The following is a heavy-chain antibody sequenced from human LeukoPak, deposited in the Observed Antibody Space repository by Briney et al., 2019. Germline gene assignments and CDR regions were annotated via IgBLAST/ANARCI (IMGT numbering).Heavy chain of an antibody. CDR2: INPNSGGT. D-gene: IGHD2-15*01. Sequence: ASAKVSCKASGYTFTGYYMHWVRQAPGHGLEWMGWINPNSGGTNYAQKFQGWVTMTRDTSISTAYMELSRLRSDDTAVYYCARQGDSGYCSGGSCRPMKNYYYYYGMDVRGKGTTVTVSS. CDR1: GYTFTGYY. J-gene: IGHJ6*04. V-gene: IGHV1-2*04. CDR3: ARQGDSGYCSGGSCRPMKNYYYYYGMDV.